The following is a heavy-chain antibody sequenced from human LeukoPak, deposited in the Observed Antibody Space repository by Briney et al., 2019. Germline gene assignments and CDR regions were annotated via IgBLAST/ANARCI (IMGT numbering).Heavy chain of an antibody. CDR1: GFTFSSYA. Sequence: TGGSLRLSCAASGFTFSSYAMHWVRQAPGKGLEWVAVISYDGSNKYYADSVKGRFTISRDNSKNTLYLQMNSLRAEDTAVYYCAKDSSPGVGAQAFDIWGQGTMVTVSS. D-gene: IGHD1-26*01. J-gene: IGHJ3*02. CDR3: AKDSSPGVGAQAFDI. V-gene: IGHV3-30-3*01. CDR2: ISYDGSNK.